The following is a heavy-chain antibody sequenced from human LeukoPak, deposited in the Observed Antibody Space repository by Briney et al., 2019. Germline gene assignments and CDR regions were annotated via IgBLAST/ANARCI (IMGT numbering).Heavy chain of an antibody. V-gene: IGHV3-53*01. CDR1: GFTVSSSY. CDR2: IYSGGNT. D-gene: IGHD6-13*01. CDR3: ARRGSSNWLFDY. Sequence: PGGSLRLSCAASGFTVSSSYMSWVRQAPGEGLEWVSLIYSGGNTYYADSVKGRFTISRDNSKNTLYLQMNSLRAEDTAVYYCARRGSSNWLFDYWGQGTLVTVSS. J-gene: IGHJ4*02.